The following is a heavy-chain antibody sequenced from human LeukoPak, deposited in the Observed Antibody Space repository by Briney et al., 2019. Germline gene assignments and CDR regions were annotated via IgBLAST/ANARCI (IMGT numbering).Heavy chain of an antibody. CDR3: ARAPGGCYSSSCLDY. J-gene: IGHJ4*02. V-gene: IGHV4-59*01. CDR2: IYYSGST. D-gene: IGHD6-13*01. CDR1: GGSISSYY. Sequence: PSETLSLTCTVSGGSISSYYWSWIRQPPGKGLEWIGHIYYSGSTNYNPSLKSRVTTSVDTSKNQFSLKLSSVTAADTAVYYCARAPGGCYSSSCLDYWGQGTLVTVSS.